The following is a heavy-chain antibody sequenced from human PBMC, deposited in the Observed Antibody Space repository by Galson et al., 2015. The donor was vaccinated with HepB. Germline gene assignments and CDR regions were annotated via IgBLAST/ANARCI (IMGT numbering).Heavy chain of an antibody. CDR1: GFTFSSYA. Sequence: SLRLSCAASGFTFSSYAMHWVRQAPGKGLEYVSAISSNGGSTYYADSVKGRFTISRDNSKNTLYLQMSSLRAEDTAVYYCVKSWGPAKDDAFDIWGQGTMVTVSS. J-gene: IGHJ3*02. CDR2: ISSNGGST. D-gene: IGHD1-26*01. V-gene: IGHV3-64D*06. CDR3: VKSWGPAKDDAFDI.